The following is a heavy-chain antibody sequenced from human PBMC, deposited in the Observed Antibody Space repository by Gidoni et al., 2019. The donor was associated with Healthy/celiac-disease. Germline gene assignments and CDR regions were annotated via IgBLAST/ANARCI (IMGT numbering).Heavy chain of an antibody. CDR2: INPSGGST. CDR3: ARPSGLGGRSGRDWFDP. V-gene: IGHV1-46*01. CDR1: GYTFTSYY. J-gene: IGHJ5*02. Sequence: QVQLVQSGAEVKKPGASVKVSCQASGYTFTSYYMHWVRQAPGQRLEWMGIINPSGGSTSYAQKFQGRVTMTRDTSTSTVYMELSSLRSEDTAVYYWARPSGLGGRSGRDWFDPWGQGTLVTVSS. D-gene: IGHD3-16*01.